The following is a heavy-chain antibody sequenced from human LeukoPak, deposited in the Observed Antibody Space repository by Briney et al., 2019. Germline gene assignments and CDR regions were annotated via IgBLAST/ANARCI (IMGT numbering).Heavy chain of an antibody. CDR3: ARASIAAADHGDYYYYGMDV. D-gene: IGHD6-13*01. CDR1: GDSISSYS. J-gene: IGHJ6*02. V-gene: IGHV4-59*01. Sequence: KPSETLSLTCTVSGDSISSYSWSWIRQPPGKGLEWIGYISYSGRTTYNPSLKSRVTMSVDTSTNQFSLKVTSVTAADTAVYYCARASIAAADHGDYYYYGMDVWGQGTTVTVSS. CDR2: ISYSGRT.